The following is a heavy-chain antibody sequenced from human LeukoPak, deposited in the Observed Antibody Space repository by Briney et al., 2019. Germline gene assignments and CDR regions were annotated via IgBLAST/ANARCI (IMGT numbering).Heavy chain of an antibody. CDR2: ISQSGST. Sequence: SETLSLTCAVYGGSFSGYYWSWVRQPPGKGLEWIGEISQSGSTNYNAYLEKRGNIILGASANQFSLKLSTVPAADTAADYYARALGAFNIWGQGTMVTVSS. J-gene: IGHJ3*02. D-gene: IGHD3-10*01. CDR1: GGSFSGYY. CDR3: ARALGAFNI. V-gene: IGHV4-34*01.